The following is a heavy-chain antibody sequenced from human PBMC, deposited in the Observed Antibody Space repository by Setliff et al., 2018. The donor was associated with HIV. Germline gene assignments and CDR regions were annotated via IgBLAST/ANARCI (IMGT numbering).Heavy chain of an antibody. CDR3: AHSSASLYYYRDV. CDR2: IHWDDDK. Sequence: GSGPTLVNPTQTLTLTCTFSGFSLTTSGVGVGWIRQPPGGALEWLAVIHWDDDKRYSPSLKRRLTIAKDTSKNQVVLTMNDMDPLDTATYYCAHSSASLYYYRDVWGKGTTVTVSS. CDR1: GFSLTTSGVG. J-gene: IGHJ6*03. D-gene: IGHD6-25*01. V-gene: IGHV2-5*02.